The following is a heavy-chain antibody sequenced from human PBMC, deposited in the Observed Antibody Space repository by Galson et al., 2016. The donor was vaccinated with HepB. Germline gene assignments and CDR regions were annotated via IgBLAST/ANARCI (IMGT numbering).Heavy chain of an antibody. CDR3: ARVGFGSTWSPNFDY. J-gene: IGHJ4*02. D-gene: IGHD3-16*01. V-gene: IGHV1-18*01. CDR2: ISTYSGNT. Sequence: SVKVSCKASGYTFTTSGISWVRQAPGQGLEWMGWISTYSGNTKYAQKFQGGLTLTTDSSTTTAYMELRSLRFDDTALYYCARVGFGSTWSPNFDYWGQGILVTVTS. CDR1: GYTFTTSG.